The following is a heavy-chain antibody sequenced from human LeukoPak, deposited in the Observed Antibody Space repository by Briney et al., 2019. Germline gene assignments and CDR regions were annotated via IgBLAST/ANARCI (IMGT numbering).Heavy chain of an antibody. CDR3: ARSSYGSGSYYIDLDY. J-gene: IGHJ4*02. CDR1: GFTFSSYS. V-gene: IGHV3-48*01. CDR2: ISSSSSTI. D-gene: IGHD3-10*01. Sequence: GGSLRLSCAASGFTFSSYSMNWVRQAPGKGLEWVSYISSSSSTIYYADSVKGRFTISRDNAKNSLYLQMNSLRAEDTAVYYCARSSYGSGSYYIDLDYWGQGTLVTVSS.